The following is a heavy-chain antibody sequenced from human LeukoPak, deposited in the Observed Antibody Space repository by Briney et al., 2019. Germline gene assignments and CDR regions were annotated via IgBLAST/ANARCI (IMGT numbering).Heavy chain of an antibody. J-gene: IGHJ5*02. D-gene: IGHD2-15*01. Sequence: PSETLSLTCSVSGYSISSGYYWGWIRHPPGNGLDWIWTIYHRGSTSYNPSHKSRVTISVDTSKNQFSPKLSSVTAADTAVYYCARHVGTYCSGGSCYSSWFDPWGQGTLVTVSS. V-gene: IGHV4-38-2*01. CDR2: IYHRGST. CDR1: GYSISSGYY. CDR3: ARHVGTYCSGGSCYSSWFDP.